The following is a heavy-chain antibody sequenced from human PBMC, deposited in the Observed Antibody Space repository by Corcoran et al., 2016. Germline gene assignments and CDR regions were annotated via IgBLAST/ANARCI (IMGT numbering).Heavy chain of an antibody. Sequence: QLQLQESGPGLVKPSETLSLTCTVSGGSISSSSYYWGWIRQPPGKGLEWIGSIYYSGSTYYNPSLKSRVTISVDTSKNQFSLKLSSVTAADTAVYYCARACPYYDYVWGSYRRYYFDYWGQGTLVTVSS. J-gene: IGHJ4*02. D-gene: IGHD3-16*02. CDR1: GGSISSSSYY. V-gene: IGHV4-39*07. CDR2: IYYSGST. CDR3: ARACPYYDYVWGSYRRYYFDY.